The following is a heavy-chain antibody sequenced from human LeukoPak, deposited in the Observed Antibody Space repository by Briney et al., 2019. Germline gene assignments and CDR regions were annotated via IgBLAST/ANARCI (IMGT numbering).Heavy chain of an antibody. V-gene: IGHV3-48*03. J-gene: IGHJ4*02. CDR3: AKYSGRTMVTYCFNY. D-gene: IGHD4/OR15-4a*01. CDR1: GFTFSSYE. Sequence: GGSLRLSCGASGFTFSSYEMSWVRQAPGKGLEWVSSISSSGSTIYYADSVKGRFTISRDNSKNTLGLQMNSLRVEDTAVYYCAKYSGRTMVTYCFNYWGQGTLVTVSS. CDR2: ISSSGSTI.